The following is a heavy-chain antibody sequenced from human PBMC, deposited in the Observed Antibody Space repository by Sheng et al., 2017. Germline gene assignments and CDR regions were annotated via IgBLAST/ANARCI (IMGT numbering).Heavy chain of an antibody. CDR1: GFTFTTYT. V-gene: IGHV3-21*01. CDR3: ARGGDYYGPE. Sequence: EVHLVESGGGLVKPGESLRLSCAASGFTFTTYTMNWVRQASGKGLEFVSSISSTSDYIHYGDSVKGRFTISRDNDKNSMYLQMNSLRAEDTAVYYCARGGDYYGPEWGQGTLVTVSS. D-gene: IGHD3-10*01. CDR2: ISSTSDYI. J-gene: IGHJ4*02.